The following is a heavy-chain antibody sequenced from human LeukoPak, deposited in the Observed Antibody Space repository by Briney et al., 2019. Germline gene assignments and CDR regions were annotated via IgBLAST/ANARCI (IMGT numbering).Heavy chain of an antibody. CDR3: AKESGYYYGSGSLDY. CDR1: GFSVSSNY. V-gene: IGHV3-53*01. Sequence: GGSLRLSCAASGFSVSSNYMSWVRQAPGKGLEWVSVIYNDGSTYYTDSVKGRFTVSRDNSKNTLYLQMNSLRAEDTAVYYCAKESGYYYGSGSLDYWGQGTLVTVSP. J-gene: IGHJ4*02. D-gene: IGHD3-10*01. CDR2: IYNDGST.